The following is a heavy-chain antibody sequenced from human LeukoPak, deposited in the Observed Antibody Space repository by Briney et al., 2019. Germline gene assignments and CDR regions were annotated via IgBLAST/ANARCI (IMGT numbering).Heavy chain of an antibody. J-gene: IGHJ4*02. CDR3: ARLDYGYYDSSGYYY. CDR2: IYYSGTT. Sequence: SETLSLTCTVSGGSISSYYWSWIRQPPGKGLEWIGYIYYSGTTNYNPSLKSRVTISVDTSKNQFSLKLSSVTAADTAVYYCARLDYGYYDSSGYYYWGQGTLVTVSS. D-gene: IGHD3-22*01. CDR1: GGSISSYY. V-gene: IGHV4-59*01.